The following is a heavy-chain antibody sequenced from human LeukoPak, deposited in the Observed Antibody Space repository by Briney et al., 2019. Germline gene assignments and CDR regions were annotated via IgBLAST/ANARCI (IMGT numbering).Heavy chain of an antibody. CDR2: IIPILDIA. D-gene: IGHD3-10*02. CDR1: GGTFSSYA. CDR3: ARSSITIFGLFDY. V-gene: IGHV1-69*04. J-gene: IGHJ4*02. Sequence: GASVKVSCKASGGTFSSYAISWVRQAPGQGLEWMGRIIPILDIANYAQKFQGRVTITADKSTSTAYMELNSLRSEDTAVYYCARSSITIFGLFDYWGQGTLVTVSS.